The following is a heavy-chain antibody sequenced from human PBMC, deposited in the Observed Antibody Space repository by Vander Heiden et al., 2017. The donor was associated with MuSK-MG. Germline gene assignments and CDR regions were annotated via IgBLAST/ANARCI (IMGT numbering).Heavy chain of an antibody. Sequence: EVQLLESGGGLVQPGGSLRLSCAASGFTFSRYAMSWVRQAPGKGLEWVSAISGSGGSTYYADSVKGRFTISRDNSKNTLYLQMNSLRAEDTAVYYCAKPPGIAVAGTMFDYWGQGTLVTVSS. D-gene: IGHD6-19*01. CDR1: GFTFSRYA. CDR2: ISGSGGST. V-gene: IGHV3-23*01. CDR3: AKPPGIAVAGTMFDY. J-gene: IGHJ4*02.